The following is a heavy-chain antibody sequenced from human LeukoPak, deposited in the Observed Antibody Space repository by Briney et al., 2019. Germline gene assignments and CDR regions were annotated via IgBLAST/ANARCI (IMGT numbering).Heavy chain of an antibody. CDR3: ATDRSLIGHHHYDY. D-gene: IGHD2-8*01. Sequence: ASVEVSCKVSGYTLTELSMHWVRQAPGKGLEWMGGFDPEDGETIYAQKFQGRVTMTEDTSTDTAYMELSSLRSEDTAVYYCATDRSLIGHHHYDYWGQGTLVTVSS. V-gene: IGHV1-24*01. CDR2: FDPEDGET. J-gene: IGHJ4*02. CDR1: GYTLTELS.